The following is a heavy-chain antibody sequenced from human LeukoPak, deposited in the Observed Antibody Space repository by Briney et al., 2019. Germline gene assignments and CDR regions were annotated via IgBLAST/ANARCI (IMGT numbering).Heavy chain of an antibody. D-gene: IGHD4-17*01. CDR2: INHSGST. CDR3: ARGRKRGFYWDGDHPLFDY. V-gene: IGHV4-34*01. J-gene: IGHJ4*02. CDR1: GGSFSGYY. Sequence: SETLSLTCAVYGGSFSGYYWSWIRQPPGKGLEWIGEINHSGSTNYNPSLKSRVTISVDTSKNQFSLKLSSVTAADTAVYYCARGRKRGFYWDGDHPLFDYWGQGTLVTVSS.